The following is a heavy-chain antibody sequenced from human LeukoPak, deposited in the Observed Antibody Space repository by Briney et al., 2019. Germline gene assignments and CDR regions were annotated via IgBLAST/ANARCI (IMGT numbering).Heavy chain of an antibody. Sequence: GGSLRLSCVASGFTFSSYAMHWVRQAPGRGLEGGAVISYDGSNKFYVDSVKGRFTISRDNSKNTLYLQMNSLRAEDTAFYYCIKGYDSSGYYIAFDSWGQGTLVTVSS. J-gene: IGHJ4*02. V-gene: IGHV3-30*18. CDR1: GFTFSSYA. CDR3: IKGYDSSGYYIAFDS. CDR2: ISYDGSNK. D-gene: IGHD3-22*01.